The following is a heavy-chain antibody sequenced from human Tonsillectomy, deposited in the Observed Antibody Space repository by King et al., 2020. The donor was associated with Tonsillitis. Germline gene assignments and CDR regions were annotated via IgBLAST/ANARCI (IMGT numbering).Heavy chain of an antibody. J-gene: IGHJ6*02. CDR2: VSHRGRT. D-gene: IGHD2-15*01. V-gene: IGHV4-34*01. CDR3: ASDYCSGGSCYNGMDV. Sequence: VQLQQWGAGLLKPSETLSLTCAAYGGSFMGYYWSWIRKPPGKGRGWIGEVSHRGRTTYNPSLKSRVTISVDTPKNQFSLRLSSVTAADTAVYYCASDYCSGGSCYNGMDVWGQGTTVTVSS. CDR1: GGSFMGYY.